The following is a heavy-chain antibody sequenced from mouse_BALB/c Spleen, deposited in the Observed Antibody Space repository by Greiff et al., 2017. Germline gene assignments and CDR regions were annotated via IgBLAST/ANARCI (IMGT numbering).Heavy chain of an antibody. CDR3: ARWAYYVSRRDFDY. D-gene: IGHD1-1*01. V-gene: IGHV1-7*01. J-gene: IGHJ2*01. Sequence: QVQLQQSGAELAKPGASVKMSCKASGYTFTSYWMHWVKQRPGQGLEWIGYINPSTGYTEYNQKFKDKATLTADKSSSTAYMQLSSLTSEDSAVYYCARWAYYVSRRDFDYWGQGTTLTVSS. CDR2: INPSTGYT. CDR1: GYTFTSYW.